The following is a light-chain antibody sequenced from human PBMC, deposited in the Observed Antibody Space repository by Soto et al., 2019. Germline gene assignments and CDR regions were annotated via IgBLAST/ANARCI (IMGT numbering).Light chain of an antibody. J-gene: IGKJ1*01. V-gene: IGKV3-15*01. CDR1: QSFSSN. CDR2: ATS. CDR3: QQYNNWPPWT. Sequence: IVMTQSPATLSMSAGERATLSCRASQSFSSNLAWYQQKPGQAPRLLIYATSSRATGVPTRFSGSGSGTDFTLTISSLQSEDFAVYYCQQYNNWPPWTFGQGTRWIS.